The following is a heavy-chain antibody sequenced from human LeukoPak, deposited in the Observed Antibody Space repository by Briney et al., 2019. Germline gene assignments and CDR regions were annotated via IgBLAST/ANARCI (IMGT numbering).Heavy chain of an antibody. Sequence: ASVKVSCKASGYTFTSYDIDWVRQATGQGLAWMGWMNPNSGNTGYAQKFQGRVTMTRNTSISTAYMELSSLRSEDTAVYYCARLAAGRKGYNWFDPWGQGTLVTVSS. CDR2: MNPNSGNT. CDR3: ARLAAGRKGYNWFDP. V-gene: IGHV1-8*01. D-gene: IGHD6-13*01. CDR1: GYTFTSYD. J-gene: IGHJ5*02.